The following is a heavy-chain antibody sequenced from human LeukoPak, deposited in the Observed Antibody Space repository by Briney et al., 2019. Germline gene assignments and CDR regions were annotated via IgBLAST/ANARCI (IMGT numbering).Heavy chain of an antibody. J-gene: IGHJ4*02. D-gene: IGHD5-12*01. V-gene: IGHV3-21*01. CDR2: VSSSSGYI. CDR3: ASHYSGYANY. Sequence: GRSLRLSCAASGFTFRTYSMNWVRQAPGKGLEWVSSVSSSSGYIYYADSVKGRFTISRDNAKNLVFLQMNSLRAEDTALYYCASHYSGYANYWGQGTLVTVSS. CDR1: GFTFRTYS.